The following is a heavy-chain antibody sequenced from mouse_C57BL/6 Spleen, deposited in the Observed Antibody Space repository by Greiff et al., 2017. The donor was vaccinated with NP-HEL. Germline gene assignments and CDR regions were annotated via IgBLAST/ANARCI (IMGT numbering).Heavy chain of an antibody. J-gene: IGHJ1*03. CDR1: GYTFTSYW. Sequence: QVQLQQPGAELVMPGASVKLSCKASGYTFTSYWMHWVKQRPGQGLEWIGEIDPSDSYTNYNQKFTGKSTLTVDKSSSTAYMQLSSLTSEDSAVYYCARTPLRDYGSSYWYFDVWGTGTTVTVSS. CDR3: ARTPLRDYGSSYWYFDV. V-gene: IGHV1-69*01. CDR2: IDPSDSYT. D-gene: IGHD1-1*01.